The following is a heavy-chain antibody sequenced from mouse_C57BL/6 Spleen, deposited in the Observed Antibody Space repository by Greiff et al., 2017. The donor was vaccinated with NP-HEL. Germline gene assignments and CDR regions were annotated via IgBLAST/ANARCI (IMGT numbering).Heavy chain of an antibody. CDR2: ISDGGSYT. J-gene: IGHJ2*01. V-gene: IGHV5-4*01. CDR1: GFTFSSYA. Sequence: EVQVVESGGGLVKPGGSLKLSCAASGFTFSSYAMSWVRQTPEKRLEWVATISDGGSYTYYPDNVKGRFTISRDNAKNNLYLQMSHLKSEDTAMYYCARDGYYVGYFDYWGQGTTLTVSS. D-gene: IGHD2-3*01. CDR3: ARDGYYVGYFDY.